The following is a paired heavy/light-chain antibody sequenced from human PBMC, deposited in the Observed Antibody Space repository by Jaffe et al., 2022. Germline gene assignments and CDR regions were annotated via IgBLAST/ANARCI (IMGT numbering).Heavy chain of an antibody. V-gene: IGHV1-58*01. Sequence: QMQLVQSGPEVKKPGTSVKVSCKASAFTFTSSTVQWVRQARGQRLEWIGWIVLGSGNTHYAQKFQERVTITRDMSASTAYLELSSLRSEDTAVYYCAADTDSGYYYMDVWGKGTTVTVSS. D-gene: IGHD6-25*01. J-gene: IGHJ6*03. CDR1: AFTFTSST. CDR2: IVLGSGNT. CDR3: AADTDSGYYYMDV.
Light chain of an antibody. CDR1: QSINSY. Sequence: VLTQSPATLSLSPGERATLSCRASQSINSYLAWFQQKPGQAPRLLIFDASNRATGIPARFSGSGSGTDFTLIISSLEPEDFAVYYCQQRRGTFGQGTKLEIK. V-gene: IGKV3-11*01. CDR3: QQRRGT. CDR2: DAS. J-gene: IGKJ2*01.